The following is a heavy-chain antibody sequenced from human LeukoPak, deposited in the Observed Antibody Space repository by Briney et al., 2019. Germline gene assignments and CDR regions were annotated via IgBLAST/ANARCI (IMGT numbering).Heavy chain of an antibody. CDR1: GGSISSYY. Sequence: SETLSLTCTVSGGSISSYYWSWIRQPPGKGLEWIGYIYYSGSTNYNPSLKSRVTISVDTSKNQFSLKLSSVTAADTAVYYCARQKLDSPALQYWGQGTLVTVSS. J-gene: IGHJ1*01. CDR3: ARQKLDSPALQY. V-gene: IGHV4-59*08. CDR2: IYYSGST. D-gene: IGHD3/OR15-3a*01.